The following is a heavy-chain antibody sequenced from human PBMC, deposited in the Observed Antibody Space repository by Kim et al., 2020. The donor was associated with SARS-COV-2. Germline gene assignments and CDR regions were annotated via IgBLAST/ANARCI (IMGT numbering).Heavy chain of an antibody. CDR3: ARVFSRDGYSYYYHNMDV. J-gene: IGHJ6*02. Sequence: SVKVSCKASGGTFSRSAISWVRQAPGLGLEWMGGIIPILGSTSYAQKFQGRVTITADDSTSTAYMDLRSLRSEDTAVYYCARVFSRDGYSYYYHNMDVWCQGTTVTVSS. CDR1: GGTFSRSA. D-gene: IGHD4-4*01. CDR2: IIPILGST. V-gene: IGHV1-69*13.